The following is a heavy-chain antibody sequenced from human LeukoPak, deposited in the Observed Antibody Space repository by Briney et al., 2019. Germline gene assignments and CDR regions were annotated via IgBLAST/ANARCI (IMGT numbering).Heavy chain of an antibody. CDR2: IYTSGST. CDR3: AREGYSGSYYGY. D-gene: IGHD1-26*01. Sequence: SETLSLTCTVSGGSISSYYWSWIRQPAGKGLEWIGRIYTSGSTNYNPSLKSRVTMSVGTSKNQFSLKLSSMTAADTAVYYCAREGYSGSYYGYWGQGTLVTVSS. J-gene: IGHJ4*02. CDR1: GGSISSYY. V-gene: IGHV4-4*07.